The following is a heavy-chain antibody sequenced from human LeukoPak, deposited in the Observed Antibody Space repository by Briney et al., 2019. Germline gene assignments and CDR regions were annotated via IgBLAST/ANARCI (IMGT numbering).Heavy chain of an antibody. Sequence: GASVKVSCKASGGTFSSYAISWVRQAPGQGLEWMGGIIPIFGTANYAQKFRGRVTITADESTSTAYMELSSLRSEDTAVYYCARDRTERLRYFDWSKRGYFDYWGQGTLVTVSS. CDR1: GGTFSSYA. CDR2: IIPIFGTA. J-gene: IGHJ4*02. V-gene: IGHV1-69*13. D-gene: IGHD3-9*01. CDR3: ARDRTERLRYFDWSKRGYFDY.